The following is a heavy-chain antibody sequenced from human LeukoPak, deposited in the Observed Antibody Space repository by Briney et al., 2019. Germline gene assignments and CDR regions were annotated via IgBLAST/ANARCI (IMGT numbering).Heavy chain of an antibody. V-gene: IGHV4-34*01. CDR3: ARENYYDGSGYSPYDAFDI. CDR1: GGSFSGYY. J-gene: IGHJ3*02. Sequence: PSETLSLTCAVYGGSFSGYYWSWLRQPPGTGLEWIGEINHSGSTNYNPSLKSRVTISVDTSKNQFSLKLSSVTAADTAVYYCARENYYDGSGYSPYDAFDIWGQGTMVTVSS. CDR2: INHSGST. D-gene: IGHD3-22*01.